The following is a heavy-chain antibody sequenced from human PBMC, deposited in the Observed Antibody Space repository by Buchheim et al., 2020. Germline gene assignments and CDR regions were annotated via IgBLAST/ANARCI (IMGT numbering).Heavy chain of an antibody. V-gene: IGHV4-39*07. D-gene: IGHD4-17*01. CDR3: AREGDGDYLP. CDR1: GGSISSSGYY. J-gene: IGHJ4*02. Sequence: QLQLQESGPGLVKPSETLSLTCTVSGGSISSSGYYWGWIRQPPGKGLEWIGSIYYSGRTYYNPSLKSRVNISVDTSKNQFSLKLSSVTAADTAVYYCAREGDGDYLPWGQGTL. CDR2: IYYSGRT.